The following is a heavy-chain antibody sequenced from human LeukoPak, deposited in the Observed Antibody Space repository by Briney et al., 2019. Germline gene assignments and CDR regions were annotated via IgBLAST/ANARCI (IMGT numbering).Heavy chain of an antibody. CDR1: GGSISSYY. D-gene: IGHD3-10*01. CDR2: IYTSGST. CDR3: ATFLDPYYYGSGSYRDY. V-gene: IGHV4-4*07. Sequence: KPSETLSLTCTVSGGSISSYYWSWIRQPAGKGLEWIGRIYTSGSTNYNPSLKSRVTMSVDTSKNQFSLKLSSVTAADTAVYYCATFLDPYYYGSGSYRDYWGQGTLVTVSS. J-gene: IGHJ4*02.